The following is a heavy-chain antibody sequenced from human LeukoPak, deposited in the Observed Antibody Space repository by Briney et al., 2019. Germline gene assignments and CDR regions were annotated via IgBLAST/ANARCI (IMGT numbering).Heavy chain of an antibody. CDR2: INHSGST. J-gene: IGHJ3*02. V-gene: IGHV4-34*01. Sequence: SETLSLTCAVYGGSFSGYYWTWIRQPPGKGLEWIGEINHSGSTNYNPSLKSRVTISVDTSKNQFSLKLSSVTAADTAVYYCARVLGYSSSSQQYDAFDIWGQGTMVTVSS. CDR1: GGSFSGYY. D-gene: IGHD6-13*01. CDR3: ARVLGYSSSSQQYDAFDI.